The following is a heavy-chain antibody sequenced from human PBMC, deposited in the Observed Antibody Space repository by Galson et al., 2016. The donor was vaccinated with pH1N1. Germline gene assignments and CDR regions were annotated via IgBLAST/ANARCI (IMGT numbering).Heavy chain of an antibody. CDR3: TRCANGPLDFWVFDL. J-gene: IGHJ2*01. CDR1: GFSFSSYT. Sequence: SLRLSCAASGFSFSSYTMNWVRQAPGKALEWLSHITSGSGGINYADSVKGRFTISRDNAKNSLFLESDSLRAEDTAGYYCTRCANGPLDFWVFDLWGRGTLVSVSP. D-gene: IGHD3-3*01. V-gene: IGHV3-48*01. CDR2: ITSGSGGI.